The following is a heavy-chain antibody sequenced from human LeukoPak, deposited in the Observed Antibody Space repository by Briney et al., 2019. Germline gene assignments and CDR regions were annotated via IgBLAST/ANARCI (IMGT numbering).Heavy chain of an antibody. CDR2: ISYDGSNK. J-gene: IGHJ4*02. V-gene: IGHV3-30*04. CDR3: ARDLQLACLDY. D-gene: IGHD5-18*01. CDR1: GFTFSSYA. Sequence: GGSLRLSCAASGFTFSSYAMHWVRQAPGKGLEWVAVISYDGSNKYYADSVKGRFTISRDNSKNTLYLQMNSLRAEDTAVYYCARDLQLACLDYWGQGTLVTVSS.